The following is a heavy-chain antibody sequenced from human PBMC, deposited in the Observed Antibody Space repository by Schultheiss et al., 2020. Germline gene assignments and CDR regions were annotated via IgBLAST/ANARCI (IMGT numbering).Heavy chain of an antibody. CDR3: ARAPSDLYCSGERCFPDIRKPLYYFDY. Sequence: SETLSLTCSVFGSSVSSSSFYWGWVRQSPGKGLEWFGSINYSGRPYYNPSLKSRVTISIDTSRDEFSLMLKSVTAADTAVYHCARAPSDLYCSGERCFPDIRKPLYYFDYWGQGMLVTVSS. CDR1: GSSVSSSSFY. J-gene: IGHJ4*02. CDR2: INYSGRP. D-gene: IGHD2-15*01. V-gene: IGHV4-39*07.